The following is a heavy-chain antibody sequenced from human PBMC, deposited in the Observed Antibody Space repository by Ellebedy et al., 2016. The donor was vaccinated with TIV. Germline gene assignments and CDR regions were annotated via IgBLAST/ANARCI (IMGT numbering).Heavy chain of an antibody. V-gene: IGHV3-53*01. J-gene: IGHJ4*02. CDR1: GFTVSSNY. Sequence: PGGSLRLSCAASGFTVSSNYMSWVRQAPGKGLEWVSVINSCGGTYYADSVKGRFTISRDISKNTVYLKLNSLRAADTAVYYCARDSSGYSYGYGFDNWGQGTLVTVSS. CDR2: INSCGGT. D-gene: IGHD5-18*01. CDR3: ARDSSGYSYGYGFDN.